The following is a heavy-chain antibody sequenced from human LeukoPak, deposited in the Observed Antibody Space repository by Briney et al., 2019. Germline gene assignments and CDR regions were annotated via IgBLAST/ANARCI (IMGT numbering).Heavy chain of an antibody. CDR3: ARGSGWYYFDY. D-gene: IGHD6-19*01. V-gene: IGHV4-59*01. Sequence: PSETPSLTCTVSGGSISSYNWSSVSEPPGEGLELIGYIYYSGSTNYNASLKSRVTISVDTSKNQFSLKLSSVTAADTAVYYCARGSGWYYFDYWGQGTLVTVSS. CDR1: GGSISSYN. J-gene: IGHJ4*02. CDR2: IYYSGST.